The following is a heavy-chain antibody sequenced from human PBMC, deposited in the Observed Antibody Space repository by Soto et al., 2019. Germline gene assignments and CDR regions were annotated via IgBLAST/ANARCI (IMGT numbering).Heavy chain of an antibody. CDR1: GFTFTTLA. J-gene: IGHJ6*02. Sequence: EVQLLESGGGLVQPGGSLRLSGAPSGFTFTTLARSGVPQAPGKGLEWVSVISGSGDSTYYANSVRGRFTISRDNSKNTLYLQMNSLRAEDTAVYYCAKDRDGAAAGPTKFYGMDVWGQGTTVTVSS. CDR3: AKDRDGAAAGPTKFYGMDV. CDR2: ISGSGDST. V-gene: IGHV3-23*01. D-gene: IGHD6-13*01.